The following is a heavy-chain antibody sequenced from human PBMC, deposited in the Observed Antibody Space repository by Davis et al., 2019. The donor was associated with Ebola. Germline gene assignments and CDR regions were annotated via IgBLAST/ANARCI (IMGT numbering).Heavy chain of an antibody. D-gene: IGHD3-22*01. J-gene: IGHJ4*02. Sequence: SAPVSCKASAYTFVDYYIDSLRPPPGHGPDWMGRTNPNTGGTNYAQKFQGRVTMTRDTSISTAYVELSRLRSDDTAVYYCTIDYYDGSGYYRYDYWGQGTLVTVSS. V-gene: IGHV1-2*06. CDR1: AYTFVDYY. CDR3: TIDYYDGSGYYRYDY. CDR2: TNPNTGGT.